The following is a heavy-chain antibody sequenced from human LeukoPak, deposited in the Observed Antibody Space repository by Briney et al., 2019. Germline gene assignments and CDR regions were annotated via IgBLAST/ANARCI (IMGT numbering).Heavy chain of an antibody. V-gene: IGHV2-5*01. CDR2: IYWNDDT. D-gene: IGHD6-19*01. CDR1: GFSLSTSGVG. CDR3: AHSIAVAVDY. J-gene: IGHJ4*02. Sequence: SGPTLAHPTQPLTLTCTFSGFSLSTSGVGVGWIRQPPGKALEWHALIYWNDDTRYSPSLKSRLTIAKDTSKTQVVLTMTNMDPVDTATYYCAHSIAVAVDYWGQGTLVTVSS.